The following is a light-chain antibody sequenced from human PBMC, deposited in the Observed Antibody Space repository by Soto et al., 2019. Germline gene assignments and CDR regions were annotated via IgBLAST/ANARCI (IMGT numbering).Light chain of an antibody. CDR3: SSYAGSNNLV. CDR2: EVN. J-gene: IGLJ3*02. V-gene: IGLV2-8*01. CDR1: SSDVGGYNY. Sequence: QSALTQPPSASGSPGQSVTISCTGTSSDVGGYNYVSWYQQHPGKAPKLTIYEVNKRPSGVPDRFSGSKSGNTASLTVSGLQAEDEADYYCSSYAGSNNLVFGGGTKLTVL.